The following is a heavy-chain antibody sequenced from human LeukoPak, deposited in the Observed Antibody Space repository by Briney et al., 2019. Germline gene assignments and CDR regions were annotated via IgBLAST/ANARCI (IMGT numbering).Heavy chain of an antibody. V-gene: IGHV4-61*02. Sequence: SETLSLTCTVSGGSISSGSYYWSWIRQPAGKGLEWIGRIYTSGSTNYNPSLKSRVTISVDTSKNQFSLKLSSVTAADTAVYYCARDYDFWSGYPSLGDAFDIWGQGTMVTVSS. CDR2: IYTSGST. CDR1: GGSISSGSYY. J-gene: IGHJ3*02. CDR3: ARDYDFWSGYPSLGDAFDI. D-gene: IGHD3-3*01.